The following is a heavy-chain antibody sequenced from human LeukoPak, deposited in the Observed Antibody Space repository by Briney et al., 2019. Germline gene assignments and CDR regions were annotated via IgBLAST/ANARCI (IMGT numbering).Heavy chain of an antibody. Sequence: SVKVSCKASGGTFSSYTISWVRQAPGQGLEWMGGIIPIFGTANYAQKFQGRVTITTDESTSTAYMELSSLRSEDTAVYYCALVRGHCYYYYPMDVWGKGTTVTVFS. D-gene: IGHD6-6*01. J-gene: IGHJ6*03. CDR2: IIPIFGTA. CDR3: ALVRGHCYYYYPMDV. CDR1: GGTFSSYT. V-gene: IGHV1-69*05.